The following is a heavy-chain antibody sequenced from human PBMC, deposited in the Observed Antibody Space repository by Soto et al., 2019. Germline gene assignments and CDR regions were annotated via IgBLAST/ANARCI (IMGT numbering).Heavy chain of an antibody. CDR1: GFSFTSYG. D-gene: IGHD6-13*01. CDR3: AAGLYFFDY. Sequence: ESGGGVVQPGRSLTLSCAASGFSFTSYGMHWVRQAPGKGLDWVGLISSDGSNKYYPDSVKDRFTISRDNSKNTLYLQMNSLRSEDTAVYYCAAGLYFFDYCGQGTLVTVSS. V-gene: IGHV3-30*03. CDR2: ISSDGSNK. J-gene: IGHJ4*02.